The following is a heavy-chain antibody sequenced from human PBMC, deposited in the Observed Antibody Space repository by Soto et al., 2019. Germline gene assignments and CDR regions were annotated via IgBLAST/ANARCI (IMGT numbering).Heavy chain of an antibody. CDR3: ARGDTAMVYRAFDI. CDR2: IYYSGGT. Sequence: SVTQALTCYIFGPSISSSMFSCGLTCKRPGEGLALVGSIYYSGGTSNNPSLKSRGTISVDKSKNQFSLKPTSVTAADTAAYYCARGDTAMVYRAFDIWGQGTRVT. J-gene: IGHJ3*02. CDR1: GPSISSSMFS. D-gene: IGHD5-18*01. V-gene: IGHV4-39*07.